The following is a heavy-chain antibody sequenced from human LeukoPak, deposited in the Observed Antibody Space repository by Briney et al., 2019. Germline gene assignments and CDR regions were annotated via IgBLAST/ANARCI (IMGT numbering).Heavy chain of an antibody. Sequence: ASVKVSCKASVYTFTGYYMHWVRQAPGQGLEWMGWINPNSGGTNYAQKFQGRVTMTRDTSISTAYMELRRLRSDDKAVYYCASENENQNPFDYWGQGTLVTASS. V-gene: IGHV1-2*02. CDR3: ASENENQNPFDY. D-gene: IGHD1-14*01. CDR2: INPNSGGT. J-gene: IGHJ4*02. CDR1: VYTFTGYY.